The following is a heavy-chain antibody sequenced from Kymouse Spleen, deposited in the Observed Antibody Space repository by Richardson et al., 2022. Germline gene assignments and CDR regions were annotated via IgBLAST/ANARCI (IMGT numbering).Heavy chain of an antibody. CDR3: ARWATYYDFWSGYYIPLYYYYGMDV. Sequence: EVQLVQSGAEVKKPGESLKISCKGSGYSFTSYWIGWVRQMPGKGLEWMGIIYPGDSDTRYSPSFQGQVTISADKSISTAYLQWSSLKASDTAMYYCARWATYYDFWSGYYIPLYYYYGMDVWGQGTTVTVSS. J-gene: IGHJ6*02. D-gene: IGHD3-3*01. CDR2: IYPGDSDT. V-gene: IGHV5-51*01. CDR1: GYSFTSYW.